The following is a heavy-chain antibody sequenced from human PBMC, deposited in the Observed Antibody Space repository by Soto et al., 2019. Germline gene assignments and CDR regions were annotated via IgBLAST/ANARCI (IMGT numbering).Heavy chain of an antibody. CDR3: ARYEVKYVWGSYRTFAY. D-gene: IGHD3-16*02. CDR1: GYTFTSYG. J-gene: IGHJ4*02. Sequence: QVQLVQSGAEVKKPGASVKVSCKASGYTFTSYGISWVRQAPGQGLEWMGWISAYNGNTNYARKLQGRVTMTADTSTSTAYMELSSLRSDDTAVYYWARYEVKYVWGSYRTFAYWGQGTLVTVSS. V-gene: IGHV1-18*01. CDR2: ISAYNGNT.